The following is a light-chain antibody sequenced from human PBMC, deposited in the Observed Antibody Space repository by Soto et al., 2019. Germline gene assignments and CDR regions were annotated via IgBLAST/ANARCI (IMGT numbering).Light chain of an antibody. V-gene: IGKV3-15*01. CDR3: QQYDNWPYT. Sequence: EMVMTQSPATLSVSPGERATLSCRASQSVSNNLAWYQQKPGQAPRLLIYRASTRATAIPARFSGSGSGTEFTLTISSLQSEDFAVYFCQQYDNWPYTFGQGTKMEIK. CDR1: QSVSNN. J-gene: IGKJ2*01. CDR2: RAS.